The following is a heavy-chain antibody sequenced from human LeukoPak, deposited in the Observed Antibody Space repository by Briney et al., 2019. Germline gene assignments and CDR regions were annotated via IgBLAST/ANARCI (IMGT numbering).Heavy chain of an antibody. V-gene: IGHV3-7*04. D-gene: IGHD1-1*01. CDR3: ARDGMPFDW. CDR1: GFTFSSYW. J-gene: IGHJ4*02. Sequence: GGSLRLSCAASGFTFSSYWMSWVRQAPGKGLEWVGNIKQDGSEKYYVDSVKGRFTISRDNAKNSLSLQMNSLRVEDTAVYYCARDGMPFDWWGQGNLVTVSS. CDR2: IKQDGSEK.